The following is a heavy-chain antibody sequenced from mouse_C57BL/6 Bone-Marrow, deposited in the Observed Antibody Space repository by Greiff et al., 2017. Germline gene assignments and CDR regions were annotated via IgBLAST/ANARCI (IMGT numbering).Heavy chain of an antibody. D-gene: IGHD4-1*01. CDR1: GYAFSSSW. Sequence: VQLQQSGPELVKPGASVKISCKASGYAFSSSWMNWVKQRPGQGLEWIGRIYPGDGDTNYNGKFKGKATLTADKSSSTAYMQLSSLTSEDSAVDFCARENWAWCDYWGQGTLVTVSS. CDR2: IYPGDGDT. CDR3: ARENWAWCDY. J-gene: IGHJ3*01. V-gene: IGHV1-82*01.